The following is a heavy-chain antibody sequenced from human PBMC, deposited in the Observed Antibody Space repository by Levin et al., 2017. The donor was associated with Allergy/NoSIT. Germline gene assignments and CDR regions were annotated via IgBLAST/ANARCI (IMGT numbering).Heavy chain of an antibody. CDR1: GASITTDYYY. CDR3: ARVGNYEGFF. CDR2: IFRNGVT. V-gene: IGHV4-31*03. Sequence: SETLSLTCTVSGASITTDYYYWTWVRQHPGKGLEWIGLIFRNGVTRYNPSLESRLTISIDTSDRQFSLNLNSVTAADTAVYYCARVGNYEGFFWGQGTLVTVS. J-gene: IGHJ4*02. D-gene: IGHD3-3*01.